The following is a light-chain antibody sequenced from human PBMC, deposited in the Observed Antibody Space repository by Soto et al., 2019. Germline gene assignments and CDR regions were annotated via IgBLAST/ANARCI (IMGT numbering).Light chain of an antibody. J-gene: IGKJ2*01. Sequence: DIQMTQSPSSLSASVGDRVTITCQASHDITKYLNWYQQKPGKAPKLLIYDTSNLETGVPFRFSGRGSGTNFTLTIGGLRTEAFATYDCQYYDNIPPMFTFGQGTKLEMK. V-gene: IGKV1-33*01. CDR1: HDITKY. CDR2: DTS. CDR3: QYYDNIPPMFT.